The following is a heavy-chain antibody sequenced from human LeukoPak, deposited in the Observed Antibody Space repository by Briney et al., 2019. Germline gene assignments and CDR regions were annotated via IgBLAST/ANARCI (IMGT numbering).Heavy chain of an antibody. D-gene: IGHD5-24*01. Sequence: GGSLRLSCAASGFTFSSYAMSWVRQAPGKGLEWVAVISYDGSNKYYADSVKGRLTISRDNSKNTLYLQMNSLRAEDTAVYYCAKDLGDGYNLYTFDYWGQGTLVTVSS. V-gene: IGHV3-30*18. CDR2: ISYDGSNK. CDR1: GFTFSSYA. J-gene: IGHJ4*02. CDR3: AKDLGDGYNLYTFDY.